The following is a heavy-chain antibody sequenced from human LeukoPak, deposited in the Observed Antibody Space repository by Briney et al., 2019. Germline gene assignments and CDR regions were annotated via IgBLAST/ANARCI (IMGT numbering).Heavy chain of an antibody. D-gene: IGHD5-12*01. Sequence: PRASVKVSCKASGYTFTSYGISWVRQAPGQGLEWMGWISAYNGNTNYAQKLQGRVTITRDTSIDTAYMQLSRLRSDDTAVYYCAKDRYGDYEAPFHYYMDAWGRGTTVTVSS. J-gene: IGHJ6*03. CDR1: GYTFTSYG. V-gene: IGHV1-18*01. CDR3: AKDRYGDYEAPFHYYMDA. CDR2: ISAYNGNT.